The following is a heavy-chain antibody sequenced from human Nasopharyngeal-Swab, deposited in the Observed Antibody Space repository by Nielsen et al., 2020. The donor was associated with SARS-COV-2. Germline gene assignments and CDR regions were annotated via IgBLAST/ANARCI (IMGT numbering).Heavy chain of an antibody. V-gene: IGHV5-51*01. Sequence: GESLKISCKGSGYSFTSYWIALVRQLPGKGLEWMWIIYPRDSATRYSPSFQGQVTISADKSISTAYLQWSSLKASDTAMYYCVRPEGVATSFKYYFQYGMDVWGQGTMVTVPS. CDR1: GYSFTSYW. CDR3: VRPEGVATSFKYYFQYGMDV. J-gene: IGHJ6*02. CDR2: IYPRDSAT. D-gene: IGHD5-12*01.